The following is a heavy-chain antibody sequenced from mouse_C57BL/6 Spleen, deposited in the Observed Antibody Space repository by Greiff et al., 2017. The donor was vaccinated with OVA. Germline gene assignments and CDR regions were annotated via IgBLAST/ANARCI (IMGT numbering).Heavy chain of an antibody. CDR3: ARGIITTDWYFDV. J-gene: IGHJ1*03. Sequence: EVKLVESGGGLVKPGGSLKLSCAASGFTFSSYAMSWVRQTPEKRLEWVATISDGGSYTYYPDNVKGRFTISRDNAKNNLYLQMSHLKSEDTAMYYCARGIITTDWYFDVWGTGTTVTVSS. CDR1: GFTFSSYA. V-gene: IGHV5-4*03. D-gene: IGHD1-1*01. CDR2: ISDGGSYT.